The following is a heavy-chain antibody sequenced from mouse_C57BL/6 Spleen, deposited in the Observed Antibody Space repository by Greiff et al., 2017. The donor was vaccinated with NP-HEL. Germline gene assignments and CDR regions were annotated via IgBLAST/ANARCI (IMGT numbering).Heavy chain of an antibody. CDR2: IYPGSGNT. J-gene: IGHJ2*01. CDR3: ARDGTDY. D-gene: IGHD2-1*01. CDR1: GYTFTDYY. Sequence: VQLQQSGAELVRPGASVKLSCKASGYTFTDYYINWVKQRPGQGLEWIARIYPGSGNTYYNEKFKGKATLTAEKSSSTAYMQLSSLTSEDSAVSFCARDGTDYWGQGTTLTVSS. V-gene: IGHV1-76*01.